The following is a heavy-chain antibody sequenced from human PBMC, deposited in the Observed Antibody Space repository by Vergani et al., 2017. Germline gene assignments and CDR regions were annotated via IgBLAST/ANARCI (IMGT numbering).Heavy chain of an antibody. D-gene: IGHD6-25*01. J-gene: IGHJ6*03. CDR1: GGSINPSSSF. V-gene: IGHV4-39*01. CDR2: INYVGRT. CDR3: ARVDTQVPATSHFYYMDV. Sequence: QLQLQESGPGLVKPSETLSLICTVSGGSINPSSSFWGWLRQSPGKGLEWIGSINYVGRTYYIPSLQSRATVFVDTSKNQFSLNLTSVTAADTAVYYCARVDTQVPATSHFYYMDVWGKGTTVVVSS.